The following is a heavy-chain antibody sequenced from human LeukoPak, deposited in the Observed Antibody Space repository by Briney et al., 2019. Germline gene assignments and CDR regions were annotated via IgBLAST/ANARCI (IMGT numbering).Heavy chain of an antibody. CDR3: ARDSRYSSSWYDAFDI. CDR2: IYYSGST. V-gene: IGHV4-59*11. CDR1: GGSISSHY. J-gene: IGHJ3*02. Sequence: SETLSLTCTVSGGSISSHYWSWIRQPPGKGLEWIGYIYYSGSTNYNPSLKSRVTISVDTSKNQFPLKLSSVTAADTAVYYCARDSRYSSSWYDAFDIWGQGTMVTVSS. D-gene: IGHD6-13*01.